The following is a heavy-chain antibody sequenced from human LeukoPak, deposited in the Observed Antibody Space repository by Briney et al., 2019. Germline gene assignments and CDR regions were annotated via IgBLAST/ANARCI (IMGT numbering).Heavy chain of an antibody. CDR2: INPSGGST. Sequence: ASVKVSCKASGYTFTSYYMHWVRQAPGQGLEWMGIINPSGGSTSYAQKFQGRVTMTRDTSTSTVYMELSSLRSEDTAVYYCARASLRGSGSHMGYCFDYWGQGTLVTVSS. CDR1: GYTFTSYY. CDR3: ARASLRGSGSHMGYCFDY. D-gene: IGHD3-10*01. V-gene: IGHV1-46*01. J-gene: IGHJ4*02.